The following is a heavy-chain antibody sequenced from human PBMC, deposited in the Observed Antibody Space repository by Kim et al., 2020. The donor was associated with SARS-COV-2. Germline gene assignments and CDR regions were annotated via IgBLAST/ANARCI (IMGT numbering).Heavy chain of an antibody. CDR3: TRELGPTGFYFDY. CDR1: GYTFTTYA. D-gene: IGHD4-17*01. J-gene: IGHJ4*02. CDR2: INAGNGTT. V-gene: IGHV1-3*01. Sequence: ASVKVSCKASGYTFTTYAIQWVRQAPGQRLEWMGWINAGNGTTKYSQKFQGRVTISRDTSATTAYLELSSLTSEDTAIYYCTRELGPTGFYFDYWGQGTLVTVSS.